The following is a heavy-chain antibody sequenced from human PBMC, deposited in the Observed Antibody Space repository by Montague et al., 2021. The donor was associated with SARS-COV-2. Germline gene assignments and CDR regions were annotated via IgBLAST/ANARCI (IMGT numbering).Heavy chain of an antibody. J-gene: IGHJ4*02. CDR3: AGGYGSGSYYS. Sequence: SETLSLTCTLPFGSISTYYWSWIRQPPGKGLEWIGFIFYNGSTKYNPSLKRRVSISLDTSKNQFSLKLSSVTAADTAVYYCAGGYGSGSYYSWGQGTLVTVSS. CDR2: IFYNGST. D-gene: IGHD3-10*01. CDR1: FGSISTYY. V-gene: IGHV4-59*03.